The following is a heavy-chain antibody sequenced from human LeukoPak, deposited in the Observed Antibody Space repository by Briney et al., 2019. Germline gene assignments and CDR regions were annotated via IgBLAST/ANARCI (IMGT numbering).Heavy chain of an antibody. V-gene: IGHV7-4-1*02. Sequence: GASVKVSCKASGYTFTSYAMNWVRQAPGQGLEWMGWIHPSTGNPTYAQGFTGRFVFSLDTSVSTTYLQISSLKAEDTAVYFCARAFQSLGGLSIPDYWGQGTLVTVSS. CDR1: GYTFTSYA. CDR2: IHPSTGNP. J-gene: IGHJ4*02. D-gene: IGHD3-16*02. CDR3: ARAFQSLGGLSIPDY.